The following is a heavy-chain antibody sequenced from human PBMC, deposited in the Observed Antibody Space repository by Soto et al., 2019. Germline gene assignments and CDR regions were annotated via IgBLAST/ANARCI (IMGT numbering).Heavy chain of an antibody. D-gene: IGHD3-3*01. CDR3: AVSLYGVVLHYSYRMDV. CDR2: IIPMFGSA. V-gene: IGHV1-69*01. J-gene: IGHJ6*02. Sequence: QVQLVQSGAEVRKPGSSVKVSCKASGGSFSSFAFSWVRQAPGQGLEWMGGIIPMFGSANYAQEFLGRFTFTAADSTSTAYMEISGLTFEDTAFYYCAVSLYGVVLHYSYRMDVWGPGPSVTVSS. CDR1: GGSFSSFA.